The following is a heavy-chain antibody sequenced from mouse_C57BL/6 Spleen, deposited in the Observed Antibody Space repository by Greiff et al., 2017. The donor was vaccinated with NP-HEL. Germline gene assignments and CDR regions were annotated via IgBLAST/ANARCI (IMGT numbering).Heavy chain of an antibody. CDR1: GYTFTDYY. D-gene: IGHD2-4*01. J-gene: IGHJ3*01. Sequence: VQLQQSGPELVKPGASVKISCKASGYTFTDYYMNWVKQSHGKSLEWIGDINPNNGGTSYNQKFKGKATLTVDKSSSTAYMELRSLTSEDSAVYHCARSRDYDVPWFAYWGQGTLVTVSA. CDR2: INPNNGGT. CDR3: ARSRDYDVPWFAY. V-gene: IGHV1-26*01.